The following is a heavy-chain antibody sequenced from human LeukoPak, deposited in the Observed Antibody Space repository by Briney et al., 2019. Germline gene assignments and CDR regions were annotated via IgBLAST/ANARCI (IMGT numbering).Heavy chain of an antibody. D-gene: IGHD3-10*01. CDR1: GFTFSDYY. V-gene: IGHV4-30-4*08. CDR3: ARGRPGVRGGMDY. Sequence: LRLSCAASGFTFSDYYMSWIRQAPGKGLEWIGYIYYSGSTYYNPSLKSRVTISVDTSKNQFSLKLSSVTAADTAVYYCARGRPGVRGGMDYWGQGTLVTVSS. CDR2: IYYSGST. J-gene: IGHJ4*02.